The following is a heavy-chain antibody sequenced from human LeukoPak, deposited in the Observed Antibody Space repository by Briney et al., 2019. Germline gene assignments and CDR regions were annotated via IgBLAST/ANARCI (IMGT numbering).Heavy chain of an antibody. CDR1: GGSFSGYY. J-gene: IGHJ6*03. D-gene: IGHD2-2*01. CDR2: INHSGST. Sequence: SETLSLTCAVYGGSFSGYYWSWIRQPPGKGLEWIGEINHSGSTNYNPSLKSRVTISVDTSKNQFSLKLSSVTAGDTAVYYCARRGGVPAAAFYYYYMDVWGKGTTVTVSS. CDR3: ARRGGVPAAAFYYYYMDV. V-gene: IGHV4-34*01.